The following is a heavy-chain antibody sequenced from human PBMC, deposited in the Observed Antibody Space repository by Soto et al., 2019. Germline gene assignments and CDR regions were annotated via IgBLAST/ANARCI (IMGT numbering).Heavy chain of an antibody. CDR3: ASVRSPPIGYAILHDAFDI. D-gene: IGHD2-8*01. J-gene: IGHJ3*02. CDR2: INPNSGGT. CDR1: GYTFTGYY. Sequence: ASVKVSCKASGYTFTGYYMHWVRQAPGQGLEWMGWINPNSGGTNYAQKFQGRVTMTRDTSISTAYMELSRLSSDDTAVYYCASVRSPPIGYAILHDAFDIWGQGTMVTVTS. V-gene: IGHV1-2*02.